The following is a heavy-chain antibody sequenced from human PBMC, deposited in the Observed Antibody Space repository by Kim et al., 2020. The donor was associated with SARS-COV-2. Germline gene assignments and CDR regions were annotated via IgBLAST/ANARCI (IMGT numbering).Heavy chain of an antibody. Sequence: QYEDSVKGRFTISRDNSKNTIFLQMNSLTPGDTAVYYCARRDFWSTYPFDYWGQGTLVTVSS. J-gene: IGHJ4*02. D-gene: IGHD3-3*01. CDR3: ARRDFWSTYPFDY. V-gene: IGHV3-30*01.